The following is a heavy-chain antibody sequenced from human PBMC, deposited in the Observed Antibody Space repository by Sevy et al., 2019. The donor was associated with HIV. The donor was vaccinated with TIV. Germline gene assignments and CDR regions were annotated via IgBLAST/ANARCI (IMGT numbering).Heavy chain of an antibody. V-gene: IGHV3-33*01. D-gene: IGHD2-21*02. Sequence: GGSLRLSCAASGFTFSSYGMHWVRQAPGKGLEWVAVIWYDGSNKYYADSVKGRFTISRDNSTNTLYLQMNSLRAEDTAVYYCAREAYCGGDCYSSGMDVWGQGTTVTVSS. J-gene: IGHJ6*02. CDR3: AREAYCGGDCYSSGMDV. CDR2: IWYDGSNK. CDR1: GFTFSSYG.